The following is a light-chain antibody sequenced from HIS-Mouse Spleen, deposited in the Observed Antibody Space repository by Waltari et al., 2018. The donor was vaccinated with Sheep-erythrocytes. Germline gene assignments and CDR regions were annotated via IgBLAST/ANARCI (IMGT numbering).Light chain of an antibody. J-gene: IGLJ2*01. Sequence: QSALTQPASVSGSPGQSITISCTATSSDVWSYNLVSCNQQHPGKAPKLIIYEGSKRPSGVSNRFSGSKSGNTASLTISGLQAEDEADYYCCSYAGSSTFHVVFGGGTKLTVL. CDR2: EGS. CDR1: SSDVWSYNL. CDR3: CSYAGSSTFHVV. V-gene: IGLV2-23*03.